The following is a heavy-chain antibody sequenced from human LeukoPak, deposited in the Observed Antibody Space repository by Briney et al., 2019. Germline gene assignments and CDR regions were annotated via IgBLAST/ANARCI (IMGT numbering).Heavy chain of an antibody. CDR1: GFTFSSYA. CDR2: ISGSGGST. D-gene: IGHD3-10*01. CDR3: AKDLVTNYYGSGSYNYGMDV. J-gene: IGHJ6*02. Sequence: GGSLRLSCAASGFTFSSYAMSWVRQAPGKGLEWVSAISGSGGSTYYADSVKGRFTISRDNSKNTLYLQMNSLRAEDTAVYYCAKDLVTNYYGSGSYNYGMDVWGQGTTVTVSS. V-gene: IGHV3-23*01.